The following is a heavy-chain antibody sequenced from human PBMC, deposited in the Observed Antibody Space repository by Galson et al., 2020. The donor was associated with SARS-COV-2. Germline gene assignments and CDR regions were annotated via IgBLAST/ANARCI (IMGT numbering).Heavy chain of an antibody. CDR1: GCSISSSSYY. Sequence: SETLSLTCTVSGCSISSSSYYWGWIRQPPGKGLEWIGSIYYSGSTYYNPSLKSRVTISVDTSKNQFSLKLSSVTAADTAVYYCAARYSSSWFGDNWFDPWGQGTLVTVSS. CDR2: IYYSGST. CDR3: AARYSSSWFGDNWFDP. V-gene: IGHV4-39*01. D-gene: IGHD6-13*01. J-gene: IGHJ5*02.